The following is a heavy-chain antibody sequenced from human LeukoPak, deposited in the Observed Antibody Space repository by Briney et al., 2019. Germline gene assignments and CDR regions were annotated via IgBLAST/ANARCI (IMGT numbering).Heavy chain of an antibody. V-gene: IGHV3-30*02. CDR3: AKGGGYEAQYYYYYLDV. D-gene: IGHD5-12*01. CDR1: GFTFSSYG. CDR2: IRYDGSNK. J-gene: IGHJ6*03. Sequence: GGSLRLSCAASGFTFSSYGMYWVRRAPGKGLEWVAFIRYDGSNKYYADSVKGRFTVSRDNSKNTLYLQMKSLRAEDTAVYYCAKGGGYEAQYYYYYLDVWGKGTTVTISS.